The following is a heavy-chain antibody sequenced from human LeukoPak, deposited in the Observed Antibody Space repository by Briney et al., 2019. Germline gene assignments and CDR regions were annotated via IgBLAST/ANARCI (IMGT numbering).Heavy chain of an antibody. CDR2: IYSGGNT. D-gene: IGHD3-10*01. V-gene: IGHV3-53*01. CDR3: ANLPRGDY. Sequence: SGGSLRLFCAASGFTVSRNYMSWVRQAPGKGLEWVSVIYSGGNTYYADFVKGRFTNSRDNSENTLYLQINSLTAEDTAVYYCANLPRGDYWGLGTLVTVSS. J-gene: IGHJ4*02. CDR1: GFTVSRNY.